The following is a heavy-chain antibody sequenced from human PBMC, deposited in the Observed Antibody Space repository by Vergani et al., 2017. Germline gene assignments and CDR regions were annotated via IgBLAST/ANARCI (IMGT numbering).Heavy chain of an antibody. D-gene: IGHD2-8*01. J-gene: IGHJ6*03. V-gene: IGHV1-18*01. Sequence: QVQLVQSGAEMKKPGASVNVSCKTSGYSFNSYGINWVRQAPGQGLEWLGWISGYDGKTKYVEKLQGRITVTIDTSTNSAYMELRGLRSDDTAVYYCARGGCISAPSYLYYFYMDVWVKGTSVTVSS. CDR3: ARGGCISAPSYLYYFYMDV. CDR2: ISGYDGKT. CDR1: GYSFNSYG.